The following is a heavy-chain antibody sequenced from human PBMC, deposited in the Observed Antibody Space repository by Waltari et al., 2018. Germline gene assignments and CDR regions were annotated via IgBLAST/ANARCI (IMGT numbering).Heavy chain of an antibody. V-gene: IGHV3-30*04. J-gene: IGHJ6*02. D-gene: IGHD4-17*01. CDR2: ISYNERNR. Sequence: QVQLVESGGGVVQPGRSLRLSCAASEFTFSSYAMHWVRQAPGKGLGWVAVISYNERNRDYVDSVKGRVTISRDNSNKRLYLQMNSLRVEDTAGYYCARDYGDRTNCHGMDVWGQGPTVTVSS. CDR3: ARDYGDRTNCHGMDV. CDR1: EFTFSSYA.